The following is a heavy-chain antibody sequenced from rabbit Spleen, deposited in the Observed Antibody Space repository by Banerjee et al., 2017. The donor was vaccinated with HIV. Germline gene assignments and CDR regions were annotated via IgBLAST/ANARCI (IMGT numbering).Heavy chain of an antibody. D-gene: IGHD4-1*01. Sequence: LEESGGGLVKPGGTLTLTCTVSGFSLSRDYWICWVRQAPGKGLEWIACIDAGVKGTTYYASWAKGRFAVSKTSPTTVTLQMTSLTAADMATYFCARDGSGWGANFNLWGQGTLVTVS. V-gene: IGHV1S45*01. J-gene: IGHJ4*01. CDR3: ARDGSGWGANFNL. CDR1: GFSLSRDYW. CDR2: IDAGVKGTT.